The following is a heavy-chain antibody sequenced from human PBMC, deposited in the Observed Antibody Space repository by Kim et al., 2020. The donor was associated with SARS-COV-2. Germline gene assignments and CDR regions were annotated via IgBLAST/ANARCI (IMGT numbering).Heavy chain of an antibody. CDR2: IDYGGGKS. J-gene: IGHJ1*01. CDR1: GFTFSSYG. V-gene: IGHV3-30*02. CDR3: AQDSQH. Sequence: GGSLRLSCATSGFTFSSYGMYWVRQAPGKRLEWVSNIDYGGGKSEYADSVRGRFTISRDNSQKMLYLQMNRLRGEDTAVYFCAQDSQH.